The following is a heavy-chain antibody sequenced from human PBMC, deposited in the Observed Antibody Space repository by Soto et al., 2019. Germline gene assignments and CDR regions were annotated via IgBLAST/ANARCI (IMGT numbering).Heavy chain of an antibody. D-gene: IGHD5-12*01. J-gene: IGHJ3*02. CDR2: IYYSGST. Sequence: PSETLPLTCTVSGGTSSSHCWRWIRQPPGKGLEWIGYIYYSGSTNYNPSLKSRVTISVDTSKNQFSLKLSSVTAADTAVYYCATRRDGYNYVRAFDIWGQGTMVTVSS. CDR3: ATRRDGYNYVRAFDI. V-gene: IGHV4-59*11. CDR1: GGTSSSHC.